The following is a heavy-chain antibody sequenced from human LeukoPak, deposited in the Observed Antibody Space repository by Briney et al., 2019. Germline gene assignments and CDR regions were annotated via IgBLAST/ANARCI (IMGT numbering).Heavy chain of an antibody. Sequence: SETLSLTCSVSGGSISDYYWSWIRQPAWKGLEWIGRIYTTGTTNYNPSLKSRITMSVDTSKNQFSLKLSSVTSAATAVYYCARGRYGSGTYYNAYFDSWGQGTLVTVSS. CDR2: IYTTGTT. D-gene: IGHD3-10*01. V-gene: IGHV4-4*07. CDR3: ARGRYGSGTYYNAYFDS. J-gene: IGHJ4*02. CDR1: GGSISDYY.